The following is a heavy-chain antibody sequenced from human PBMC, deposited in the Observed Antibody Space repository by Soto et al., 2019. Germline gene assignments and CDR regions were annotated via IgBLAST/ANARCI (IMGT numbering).Heavy chain of an antibody. D-gene: IGHD3-22*01. V-gene: IGHV4-30-2*01. CDR3: ARRWGYDSSGYGNAFDI. CDR2: IYHSGST. J-gene: IGHJ3*02. Sequence: PSETLSLTCAVSGGSISSGGYSWSWIRQPPGKGLEWIGYIYHSGSTYYNPSLKSRVTISVDSSKNQFSLKLSSVTAADTAVYYCARRWGYDSSGYGNAFDIWGQGTMVTVSS. CDR1: GGSISSGGYS.